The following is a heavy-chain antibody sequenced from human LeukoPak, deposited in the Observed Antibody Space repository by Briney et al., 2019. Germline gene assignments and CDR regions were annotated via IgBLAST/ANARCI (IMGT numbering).Heavy chain of an antibody. Sequence: SETLSLTCAVYGGSFSGYYWSWIRQPPGKGLEWIGEINHSGSTNYNPSLKSRVTISVDTSKNQFSLKLSSVTAADTAVYYCARVYGGSGSYYTHFDYWGQGTLVTVSS. CDR2: INHSGST. V-gene: IGHV4-34*01. CDR3: ARVYGGSGSYYTHFDY. D-gene: IGHD3-10*01. CDR1: GGSFSGYY. J-gene: IGHJ4*02.